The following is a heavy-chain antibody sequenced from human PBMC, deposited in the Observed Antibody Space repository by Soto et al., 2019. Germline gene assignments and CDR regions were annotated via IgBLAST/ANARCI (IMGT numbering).Heavy chain of an antibody. V-gene: IGHV3-23*01. Sequence: GGSLRLSCAASGFTFSSYAMSWVRQAPGKGLEWVSAISGSGGSTYYADSVKGRFTISRDNSKNTLYLQMNSLRAEDTAVYYCAKEAPYYDFWSGYYTGNSAFGCWRKGTLGTVSS. CDR1: GFTFSSYA. D-gene: IGHD3-3*01. CDR2: ISGSGGST. CDR3: AKEAPYYDFWSGYYTGNSAFGC. J-gene: IGHJ4*02.